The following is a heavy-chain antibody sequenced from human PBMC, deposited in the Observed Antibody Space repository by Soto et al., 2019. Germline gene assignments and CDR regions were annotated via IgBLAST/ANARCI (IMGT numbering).Heavy chain of an antibody. V-gene: IGHV3-9*01. CDR3: AKESDAFHI. Sequence: EVQLVESGGGLVQPGRSLRLSCAASGFTLDDYAIHWVRQPPGKGLEWVSGISWNSGSIGYSDSVKGRFTISRDNAKNSLYLQMNSLRAEDTALYYCAKESDAFHIWGQGTMVTVSS. J-gene: IGHJ3*02. CDR1: GFTLDDYA. CDR2: ISWNSGSI.